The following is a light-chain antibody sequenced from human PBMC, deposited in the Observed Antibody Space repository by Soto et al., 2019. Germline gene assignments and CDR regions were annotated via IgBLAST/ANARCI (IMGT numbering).Light chain of an antibody. CDR2: KAS. CDR1: QSISSL. Sequence: DIQMTQSPSTLSASVGDRVTITCRASQSISSLLAWYQQKPGRAPTLLIYKASTLESGVPSRFSGSESRTEFTLTISSLRPDDFATYYCQQYSTYPLTFGQGTRLDIK. J-gene: IGKJ5*01. CDR3: QQYSTYPLT. V-gene: IGKV1-5*03.